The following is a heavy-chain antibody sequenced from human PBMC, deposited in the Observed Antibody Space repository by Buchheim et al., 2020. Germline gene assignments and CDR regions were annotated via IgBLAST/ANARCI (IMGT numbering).Heavy chain of an antibody. CDR3: ARDRDSGSYYLPRNWFDP. CDR2: IYYSGST. V-gene: IGHV4-31*03. D-gene: IGHD1-26*01. Sequence: QVQLQESGPGLVKPSQTLSLTCTVSGGSISSGGYYWSWIRQHPGKGLEWIGYIYYSGSTDYNPSLKSRVPISVDTSKNQFSLKLSSVTAADTAVYYCARDRDSGSYYLPRNWFDPWGQGTL. J-gene: IGHJ5*02. CDR1: GGSISSGGYY.